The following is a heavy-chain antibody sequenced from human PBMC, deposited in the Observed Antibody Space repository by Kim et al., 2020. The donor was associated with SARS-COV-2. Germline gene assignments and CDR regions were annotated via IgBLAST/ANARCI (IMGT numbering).Heavy chain of an antibody. V-gene: IGHV4-59*01. J-gene: IGHJ4*02. D-gene: IGHD6-13*01. CDR2: IFYGGDT. Sequence: SETLFLTCTVSSDSFSAYYWSWIRHLPGKGLELIGYIFYGGDTNYNPSLMSRVSISWDTSRNHFFLDLTSVTDADTAVYYCARSEGRASWYHFVYLGQG. CDR3: ARSEGRASWYHFVY. CDR1: SDSFSAYY.